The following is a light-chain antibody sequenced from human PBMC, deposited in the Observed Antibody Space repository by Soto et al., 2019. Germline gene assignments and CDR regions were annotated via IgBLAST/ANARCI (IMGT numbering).Light chain of an antibody. CDR1: QSVSSN. CDR2: GAS. Sequence: EIVMTQSPATLSVSPGERATLSCRASQSVSSNLAWYQQKPGQAPRHLIYGASTRATGIPARCSGSGSGTEFTLTISSLQSEDFAVYYCQQYNNWPPNTFGGGTKVEIK. V-gene: IGKV3-15*01. J-gene: IGKJ4*01. CDR3: QQYNNWPPNT.